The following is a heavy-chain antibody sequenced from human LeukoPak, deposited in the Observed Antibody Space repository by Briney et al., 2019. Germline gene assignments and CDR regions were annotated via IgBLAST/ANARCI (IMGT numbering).Heavy chain of an antibody. Sequence: SETLSLTCTVSGGSISSYYWSWLRQPPGQGLVWIGYIYYSGSTNYNPSLKSRVTISVDTSKNQFSLKLSSVTAADTAVYYCARGFSPWDYGDSPLFDYWGQGTLVTVSS. CDR3: ARGFSPWDYGDSPLFDY. J-gene: IGHJ4*02. CDR1: GGSISSYY. D-gene: IGHD4-17*01. CDR2: IYYSGST. V-gene: IGHV4-59*01.